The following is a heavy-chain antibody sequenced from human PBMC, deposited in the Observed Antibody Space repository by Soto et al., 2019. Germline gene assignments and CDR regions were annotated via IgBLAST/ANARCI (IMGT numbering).Heavy chain of an antibody. CDR3: ARPSSNTPPLGAFDI. CDR2: INPNSGGT. V-gene: IGHV1-2*02. J-gene: IGHJ3*02. D-gene: IGHD2-2*02. Sequence: ASVKVSCKVSGYTFTGYYMHWVRQAPGQGLGWMGWINPNSGGTNYAQKFQGRVTMTRDTSISTAYMELSRLRSDDTAVYYCARPSSNTPPLGAFDIWGQGTMVTVSS. CDR1: GYTFTGYY.